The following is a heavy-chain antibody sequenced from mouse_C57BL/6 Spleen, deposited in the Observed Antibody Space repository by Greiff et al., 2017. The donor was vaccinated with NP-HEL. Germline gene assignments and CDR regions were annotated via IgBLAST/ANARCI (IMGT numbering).Heavy chain of an antibody. CDR3: ARPRYDYDGTPFAY. J-gene: IGHJ3*01. CDR2: ISNGGGST. V-gene: IGHV5-12*01. D-gene: IGHD2-4*01. CDR1: GFTFSDYY. Sequence: EVHLVESGGGLVQPGGSLKLSCAASGFTFSDYYMYWVRQTPEKRLEWVAYISNGGGSTYYPDTVKGRFTISRDNAKNTLYLQMSRLKSEDTAMYYCARPRYDYDGTPFAYWGQGTLVTVSA.